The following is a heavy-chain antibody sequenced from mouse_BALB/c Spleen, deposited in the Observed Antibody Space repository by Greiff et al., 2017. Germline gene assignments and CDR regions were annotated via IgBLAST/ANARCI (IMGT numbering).Heavy chain of an antibody. CDR3: ARHGDYYGSSYPFAY. CDR2: INSDGGST. Sequence: EVKLMESGGGLVQPGESLKLSCESNEYEFPSHDMSWVRKTPEKRLELVAAINSDGGSTYYPDTMERRFIISRDNTKKTLYLQMSSLRSEDTALYYCARHGDYYGSSYPFAYWGQGTLVTVSA. CDR1: EYEFPSHD. J-gene: IGHJ3*01. V-gene: IGHV5-2*01. D-gene: IGHD1-1*01.